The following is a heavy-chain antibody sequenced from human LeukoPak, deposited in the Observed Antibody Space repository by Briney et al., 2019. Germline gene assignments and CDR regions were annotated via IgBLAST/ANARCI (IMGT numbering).Heavy chain of an antibody. V-gene: IGHV3-21*01. CDR2: ISSSSSYI. D-gene: IGHD3-9*01. J-gene: IGHJ3*02. Sequence: GGSLRLSCAASGFTFSSYSMNWVRQAPGKGLEWVSSISSSSSYIYYADSVKGRFTISRDNAKNSLYLQMNSLRAEDTAVYYCAREGRYDILTGCDAFDIWGQGTMVTVSS. CDR3: AREGRYDILTGCDAFDI. CDR1: GFTFSSYS.